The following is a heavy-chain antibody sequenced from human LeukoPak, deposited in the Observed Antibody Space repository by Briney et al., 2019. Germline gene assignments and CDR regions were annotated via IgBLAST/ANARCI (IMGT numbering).Heavy chain of an antibody. D-gene: IGHD5-12*01. CDR3: ARVGRNSGYDSLFDP. J-gene: IGHJ5*02. CDR2: IYYSGST. Sequence: SETLSLTCTVSGGSISSYYWSWIRQPPGKGLEWIGYIYYSGSTYYNPSLKSRVTISVDTSKNQFSLKLSSVTAADTAVYYCARVGRNSGYDSLFDPWGQGTLVTVSS. V-gene: IGHV4-59*12. CDR1: GGSISSYY.